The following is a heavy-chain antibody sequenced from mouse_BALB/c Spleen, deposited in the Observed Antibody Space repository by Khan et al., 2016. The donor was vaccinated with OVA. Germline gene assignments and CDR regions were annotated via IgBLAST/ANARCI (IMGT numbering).Heavy chain of an antibody. CDR1: GYTFTDYD. Sequence: VQLQQSGPELVKPGASVKMSCKTSGYTFTDYDIRWVKQRTGQGLEWIGEIYPGRGSTYYNEKFKGKATLTADKSSNTAYMQLSSLTSEDSAVSFCAKIFYGYSDAMDDWGQGTAVTGSS. V-gene: IGHV1-77*01. D-gene: IGHD2-2*01. J-gene: IGHJ4*01. CDR2: IYPGRGST. CDR3: AKIFYGYSDAMDD.